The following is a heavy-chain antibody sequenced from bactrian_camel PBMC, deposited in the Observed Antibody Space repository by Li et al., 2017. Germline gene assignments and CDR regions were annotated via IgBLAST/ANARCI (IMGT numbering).Heavy chain of an antibody. J-gene: IGHJ4*01. Sequence: VQLVESGGGSALAGGSLRLSCVSSGFSSAAFGHPCMAWFRQAPGKEREGVARIATGSGNTYYADSVKGRFTISKDNAKNTLHLQMNRLEPEDTAMYYCAADTAVGNCYGVSQYNYWGQGTQVTVS. CDR3: AADTAVGNCYGVSQYNY. D-gene: IGHD5*01. CDR1: GFSSAAFGHPC. V-gene: IGHV3S1*01. CDR2: IATGSGNT.